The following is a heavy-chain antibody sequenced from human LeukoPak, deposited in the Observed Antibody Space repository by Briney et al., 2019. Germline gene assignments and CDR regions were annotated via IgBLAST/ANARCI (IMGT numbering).Heavy chain of an antibody. CDR1: GFNFSDYY. Sequence: GGSLRPSCTASGFNFSDYYMSWIRQAPGKGLEWVSYIRSSGRTIYYADSVMGRFTISRDNANHSLYLQMNSLRAEDSAVYYCARHIFLDYWGPGTLVTVSS. J-gene: IGHJ4*02. CDR3: ARHIFLDY. V-gene: IGHV3-11*04. D-gene: IGHD2-21*01. CDR2: IRSSGRTI.